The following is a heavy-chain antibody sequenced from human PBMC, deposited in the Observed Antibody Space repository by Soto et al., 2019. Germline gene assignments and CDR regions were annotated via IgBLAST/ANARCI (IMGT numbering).Heavy chain of an antibody. Sequence: ASLPRSCAASGITFSSLAMSWVRQAPGKGLEWVSAISGSGGSTYYADSVKGRFTISRDNSKNTLYLQMNSLRAEDTAVYYCAKGRQRIAVAAGDLVWFQGTRVTV. D-gene: IGHD6-19*01. CDR2: ISGSGGST. CDR3: AKGRQRIAVAAGDLV. J-gene: IGHJ3*01. V-gene: IGHV3-23*01. CDR1: GITFSSLA.